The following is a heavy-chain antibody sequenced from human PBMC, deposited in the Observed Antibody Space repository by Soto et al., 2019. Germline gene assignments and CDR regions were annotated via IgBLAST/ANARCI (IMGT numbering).Heavy chain of an antibody. V-gene: IGHV5-51*01. J-gene: IGHJ3*02. Sequence: GESLKISCKSSGYSFTNYWIGWVRQMPGKGLEWMGIIFPGDSDTRYSPSFQGQVTISADKSISTAYLQWSSLQASDTAMFYCTRHPTLTEAFDICGQGTMVPVSS. CDR2: IFPGDSDT. D-gene: IGHD1-1*01. CDR3: TRHPTLTEAFDI. CDR1: GYSFTNYW.